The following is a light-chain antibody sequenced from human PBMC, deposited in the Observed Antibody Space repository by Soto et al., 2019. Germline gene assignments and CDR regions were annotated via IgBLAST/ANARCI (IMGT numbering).Light chain of an antibody. J-gene: IGKJ5*01. CDR2: DAS. Sequence: EIVLTQSPGTLSLSPGERVTLSCRASQSVTNNYLAWYQQKPGQPPRLLIYDASSGATGIPDRFRGSGSGTEFTLTISCQEPEDFAVYYCQQYDSSPAFGHGTRLPIK. V-gene: IGKV3-20*01. CDR3: QQYDSSPA. CDR1: QSVTNNY.